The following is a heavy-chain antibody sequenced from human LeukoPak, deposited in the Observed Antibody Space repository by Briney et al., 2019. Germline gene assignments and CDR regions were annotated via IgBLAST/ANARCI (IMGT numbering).Heavy chain of an antibody. J-gene: IGHJ4*02. CDR2: IYYSGST. D-gene: IGHD1-1*01. Sequence: SETLSLTCTVSGGSISSYYWSWIRQPPGKGLEWIGYIYYSGSTNYNPSLKSRVTISVDTSKNQFSLKLSSVTAPDTAVYYCAREGLERTWGYFDYWGQGTLVTVSS. CDR3: AREGLERTWGYFDY. V-gene: IGHV4-59*12. CDR1: GGSISSYY.